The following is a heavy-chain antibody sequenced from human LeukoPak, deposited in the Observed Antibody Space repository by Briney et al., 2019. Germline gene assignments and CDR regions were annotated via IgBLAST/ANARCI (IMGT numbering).Heavy chain of an antibody. J-gene: IGHJ4*02. CDR2: IRYDGGNK. CDR3: VKDPYGDYLRYFDY. Sequence: GGSLRLSCAASGFTFNTYGMHWVRQAPGKGLEWVSLIRYDGGNKYYADSVKGRFTISRDNSKNTLYLQMNSLRAEDTAVYYCVKDPYGDYLRYFDYWGQGTLVTVSS. D-gene: IGHD4-17*01. V-gene: IGHV3-30*02. CDR1: GFTFNTYG.